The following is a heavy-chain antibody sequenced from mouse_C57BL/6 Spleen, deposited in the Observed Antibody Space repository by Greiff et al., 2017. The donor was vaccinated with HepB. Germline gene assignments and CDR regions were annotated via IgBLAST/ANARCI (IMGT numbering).Heavy chain of an antibody. CDR3: ARVDDGYYGFAY. J-gene: IGHJ3*01. CDR2: INYDGSST. D-gene: IGHD2-3*01. CDR1: GFTFSDYY. Sequence: DVKLVESEGGLVQPGSSMKLSCTASGFTFSDYYMAWVRQVPEKGLEWVANINYDGSSTYYLDSLKSRFIISRDNAKNILYLQMSSLKSEDTATYYCARVDDGYYGFAYWGQGTLVTVSA. V-gene: IGHV5-16*01.